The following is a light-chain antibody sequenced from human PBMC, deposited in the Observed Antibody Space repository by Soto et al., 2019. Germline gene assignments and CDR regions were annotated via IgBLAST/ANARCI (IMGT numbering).Light chain of an antibody. CDR1: QSVGNN. CDR3: QQYRNWPLT. V-gene: IGKV3-15*01. CDR2: GAP. Sequence: EIVMTQSPATLSVSPGERATLSCRASQSVGNNLAWYRQKSGQAPRLLIYGAPTRATGIPARFSGSGSGTEFTLTIDSLPSDDFAVYLCQQYRNWPLTFGGGTKVEIK. J-gene: IGKJ4*01.